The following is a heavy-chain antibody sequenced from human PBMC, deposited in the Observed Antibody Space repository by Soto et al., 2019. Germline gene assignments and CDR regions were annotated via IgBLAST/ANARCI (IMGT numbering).Heavy chain of an antibody. Sequence: SVKVSCKASGGTFSSYAISWVGQAPGQGLEWMGGIIPIFGTANYAQKFQGRVTITADESTSTAYMELSSLRSEDTAVYYCARRRHYCDSSGYSSRGAPVTFDLWGRGTLVTVSS. CDR3: ARRRHYCDSSGYSSRGAPVTFDL. D-gene: IGHD3-22*01. J-gene: IGHJ2*01. CDR2: IIPIFGTA. CDR1: GGTFSSYA. V-gene: IGHV1-69*13.